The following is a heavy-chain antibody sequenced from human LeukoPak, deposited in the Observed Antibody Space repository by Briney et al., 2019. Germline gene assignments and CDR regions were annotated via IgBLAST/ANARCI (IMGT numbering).Heavy chain of an antibody. D-gene: IGHD5-18*01. V-gene: IGHV4-59*08. J-gene: IGHJ3*02. CDR1: VGSISSYY. CDR3: ARQDTAIIADAFDI. Sequence: SETLSLTCTVSVGSISSYYWSWIRQTPGKGLEWIGDIYYSGSTNYNPSLKSLGTISVDTSKNQFSIKLSSVTAADTAVYYCARQDTAIIADAFDIWGQGTMVTVSS. CDR2: IYYSGST.